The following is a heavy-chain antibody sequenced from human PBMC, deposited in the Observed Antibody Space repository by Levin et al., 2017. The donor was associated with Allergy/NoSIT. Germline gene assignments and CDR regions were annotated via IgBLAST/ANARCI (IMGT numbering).Heavy chain of an antibody. CDR3: ARGLSSNGNSECDY. D-gene: IGHD4-23*01. V-gene: IGHV3-48*03. J-gene: IGHJ4*02. CDR1: GFSFDRYE. CDR2: MSFSGNTI. Sequence: GGSLRLSCVVSGFSFDRYEMNWVRQAPGRGLEWVAYMSFSGNTIYYADSVKGRFTISRDNAKNSLYLQMNSLRADDSALYYCARGLSSNGNSECDYWGQGTQVIVSA.